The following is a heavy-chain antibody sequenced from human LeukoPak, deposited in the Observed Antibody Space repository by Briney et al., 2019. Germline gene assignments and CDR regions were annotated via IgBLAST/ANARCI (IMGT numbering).Heavy chain of an antibody. CDR2: MNPNSGGT. Sequence: GASVKVSCKASGYTFTSYDINWVRQATGQGLEWMGWMNPNSGGTNYAQKFQGRVTMTRDTSISTAYMELSRLRSDDTAVYYCALQPHDGYYYYYMDVWGKGTTVTVSS. CDR1: GYTFTSYD. D-gene: IGHD2-15*01. V-gene: IGHV1-2*02. CDR3: ALQPHDGYYYYYMDV. J-gene: IGHJ6*03.